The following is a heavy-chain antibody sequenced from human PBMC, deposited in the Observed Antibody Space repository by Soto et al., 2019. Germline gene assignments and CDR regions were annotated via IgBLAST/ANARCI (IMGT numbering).Heavy chain of an antibody. V-gene: IGHV3-23*01. CDR3: AKDKSYD. Sequence: EVQLLESGGGLVQPGGSLRLSCAASGFTLSNFGMNWVRQAPGKGLEWVSGIGVSDDNTYYADSVKGRFTISRDNSKNTLYLQMNTLRAEDTAVYYCAKDKSYDWGQGTLVTVSS. D-gene: IGHD3-22*01. CDR2: IGVSDDNT. CDR1: GFTLSNFG. J-gene: IGHJ4*02.